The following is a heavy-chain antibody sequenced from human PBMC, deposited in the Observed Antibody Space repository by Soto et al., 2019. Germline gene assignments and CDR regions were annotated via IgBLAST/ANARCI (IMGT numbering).Heavy chain of an antibody. CDR3: ARAVRGATTEGY. J-gene: IGHJ4*02. CDR2: ISAYNGNT. Sequence: ASVKVSCKASGYTFTSYGISWVRQAPGQGLEWMGWISAYNGNTNYAQKLQGRVTMTTDTSTSTAYMELRSLRSDDTAVYYCARAVRGATTEGYWGQGALVTVSS. V-gene: IGHV1-18*04. D-gene: IGHD1-26*01. CDR1: GYTFTSYG.